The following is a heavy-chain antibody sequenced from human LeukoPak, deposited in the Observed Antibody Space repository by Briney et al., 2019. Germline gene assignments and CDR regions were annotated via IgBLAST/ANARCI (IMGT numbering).Heavy chain of an antibody. D-gene: IGHD6-13*01. CDR3: ARSRAAAGKDY. J-gene: IGHJ4*02. CDR1: GGSFSGYY. Sequence: SETLSLTCAVYGGSFSGYYWSWIRQPPGKGLEWIGEINHSGSTNYNPSLKSRVTISVDTSKNRFSLKLSSVTAADTAVYYCARSRAAAGKDYWGQGTLVTVSS. CDR2: INHSGST. V-gene: IGHV4-34*01.